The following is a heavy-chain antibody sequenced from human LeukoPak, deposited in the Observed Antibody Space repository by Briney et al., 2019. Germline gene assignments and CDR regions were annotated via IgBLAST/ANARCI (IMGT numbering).Heavy chain of an antibody. CDR2: ISAYNGNT. CDR3: ARANRMITFGGVIAEFDY. Sequence: GASVKVSCKASGYTFTSYGISWVRQAPGQGLEWMGWISAYNGNTDYAQKLQGRVTMTTDTSTSIAYMELRSLRSDDTAVYYCARANRMITFGGVIAEFDYWGQGTLVTVSS. CDR1: GYTFTSYG. V-gene: IGHV1-18*04. J-gene: IGHJ4*02. D-gene: IGHD3-16*02.